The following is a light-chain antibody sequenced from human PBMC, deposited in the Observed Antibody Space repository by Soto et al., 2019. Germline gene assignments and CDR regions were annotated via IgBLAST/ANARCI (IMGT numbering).Light chain of an antibody. CDR1: QSVTSNY. J-gene: IGKJ3*01. Sequence: EIVLTQSPGTLSLSPGERATLSCGASQSVTSNYLAWYQQKPGQAPRLLIFGASIRVTGIPDRFIGSGSGTDFTLTISRLEPEDFAVYYCQQRINWPPLFGPGTKVDIK. CDR3: QQRINWPPL. CDR2: GAS. V-gene: IGKV3D-20*02.